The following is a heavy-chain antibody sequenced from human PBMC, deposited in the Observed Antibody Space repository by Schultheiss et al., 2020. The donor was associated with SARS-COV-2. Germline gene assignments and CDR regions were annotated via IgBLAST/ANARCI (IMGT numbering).Heavy chain of an antibody. CDR3: ARAPSRGVLRILSGGMDV. Sequence: SETLSLTCAVYGGSFSGYYWSWIRQPPGKGLEWIGEINHSGSTYYNPSLKSRVTISVDRSKNQFSLKLSSVTAADTAVYYCARAPSRGVLRILSGGMDVWGQGTTVTVSS. D-gene: IGHD1-26*01. CDR2: INHSGST. CDR1: GGSFSGYY. V-gene: IGHV4-34*01. J-gene: IGHJ6*02.